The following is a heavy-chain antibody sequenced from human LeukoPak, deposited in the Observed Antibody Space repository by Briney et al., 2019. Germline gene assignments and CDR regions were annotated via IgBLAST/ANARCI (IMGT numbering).Heavy chain of an antibody. D-gene: IGHD3-10*01. J-gene: IGHJ4*02. CDR2: IYYSGST. V-gene: IGHV4-59*01. CDR1: GGSISSYY. CDR3: ARASRGHDY. Sequence: SETLSLTCTVSGGSISSYYWSWIRQPPGKGLEWIGYIYYSGSTNYNPSLKSRVTISVDTSKNQFSLKLSSVTAADTAVYYCARASRGHDYWGQGTLVTVSS.